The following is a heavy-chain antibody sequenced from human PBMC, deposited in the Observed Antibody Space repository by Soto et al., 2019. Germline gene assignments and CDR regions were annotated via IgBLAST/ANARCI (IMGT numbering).Heavy chain of an antibody. V-gene: IGHV1-18*01. CDR1: GYTFTSYG. J-gene: IGHJ5*02. CDR3: ARAWIVVVPAAMDNWFDP. D-gene: IGHD2-2*01. CDR2: ISAYNGNT. Sequence: GASVKVSCKASGYTFTSYGISWVRQAPGQGLEWMGWISAYNGNTNYAQKLQGRVAMTTDTSTSTAYMELRSLRSDDTAVYYCARAWIVVVPAAMDNWFDPWGQGTLVTVSS.